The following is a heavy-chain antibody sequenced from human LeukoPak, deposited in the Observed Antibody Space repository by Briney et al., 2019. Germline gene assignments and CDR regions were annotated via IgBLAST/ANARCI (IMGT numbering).Heavy chain of an antibody. Sequence: GQSLPISCKTSGYSFTTYWIAWVRQMPGRGLEWMGIIFPRDSDTIYSPSFESQVTFSVDKSITTAYLEWTGLKASDTAIYYCARPFSGEDSTPDFWGQGTLVTVSS. CDR3: ARPFSGEDSTPDF. V-gene: IGHV5-51*01. CDR1: GYSFTTYW. CDR2: IFPRDSDT. J-gene: IGHJ4*02. D-gene: IGHD1-26*01.